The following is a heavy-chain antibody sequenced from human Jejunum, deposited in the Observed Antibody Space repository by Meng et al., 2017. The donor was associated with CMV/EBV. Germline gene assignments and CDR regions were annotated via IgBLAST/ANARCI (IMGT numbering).Heavy chain of an antibody. V-gene: IGHV4-59*01. CDR3: SRANSCVWSNFDH. J-gene: IGHJ5*02. CDR2: IYYSCST. D-gene: IGHD2-15*01. Sequence: VSVCSITTNYWTWIRQSPGKGLELNGYIYYSCSTNYTPSLKMRVTISLDAAKTQFSLKLNHVSASDAAVDYCSRANSCVWSNFDHWGQGTPVTVSS. CDR1: VCSITTNY.